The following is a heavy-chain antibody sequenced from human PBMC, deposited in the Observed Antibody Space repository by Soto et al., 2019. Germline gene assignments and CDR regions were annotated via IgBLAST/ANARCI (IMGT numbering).Heavy chain of an antibody. CDR2: IYYSGST. D-gene: IGHD3-22*01. V-gene: IGHV4-31*03. CDR3: ARAYYYDSSGYDY. Sequence: SETLSLTCTFSGGSIISGGYYWSWIRQHPGKGLEWIGYIYYSGSTYYNPSLKSRVTISIDTSKNQFSLKLSSVTAADTAVYYCARAYYYDSSGYDYWGQGTLVTVSS. J-gene: IGHJ4*02. CDR1: GGSIISGGYY.